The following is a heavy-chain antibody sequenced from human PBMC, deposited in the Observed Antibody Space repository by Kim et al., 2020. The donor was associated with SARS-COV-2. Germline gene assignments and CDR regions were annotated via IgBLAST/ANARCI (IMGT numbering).Heavy chain of an antibody. CDR1: GGSISSYY. CDR2: IYTSGST. V-gene: IGHV4-4*07. Sequence: SETLSLTCTVSGGSISSYYWSWIRQPAGKGLEWIGRIYTSGSTNYNPSLKSRVTMSVDTSKNQFSLKLSSVTAADTAVYYCARDKVRGSSWLVIPEHAFDIWGQGTMVTVSS. CDR3: ARDKVRGSSWLVIPEHAFDI. J-gene: IGHJ3*02. D-gene: IGHD3-9*01.